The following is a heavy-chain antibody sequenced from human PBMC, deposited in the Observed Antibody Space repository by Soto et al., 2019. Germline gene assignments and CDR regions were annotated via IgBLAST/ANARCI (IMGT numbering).Heavy chain of an antibody. CDR2: LYDVFGS. J-gene: IGHJ3*01. D-gene: IGHD1-1*01. CDR1: GLTVSGTKY. CDR3: ASWHEREHAYDV. Sequence: DVQLVESGGGLIQPGESLRLSCAAFGLTVSGTKYVAWVRQAPVKGLEWVSALYDVFGSFYADSVKGRFTTSSDRSKSTVSLQMNDLRPDDTAVYYCASWHEREHAYDVWGQGTTVIVSS. V-gene: IGHV3-53*01.